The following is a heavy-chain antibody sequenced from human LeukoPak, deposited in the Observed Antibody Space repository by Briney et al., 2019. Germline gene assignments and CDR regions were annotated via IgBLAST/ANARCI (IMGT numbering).Heavy chain of an antibody. Sequence: PGGSLRLSCAASGFTFSSYYMTWVRQAPGKGLDWVANIKPDGSGKYYGDSVKGRFTISRDNAKNSLYLQMNSLRAEDTAAYYCARDRGYCSGGSCYSVFDFWGQGTLVTVSS. CDR3: ARDRGYCSGGSCYSVFDF. J-gene: IGHJ5*01. CDR2: IKPDGSGK. V-gene: IGHV3-7*01. CDR1: GFTFSSYY. D-gene: IGHD2-15*01.